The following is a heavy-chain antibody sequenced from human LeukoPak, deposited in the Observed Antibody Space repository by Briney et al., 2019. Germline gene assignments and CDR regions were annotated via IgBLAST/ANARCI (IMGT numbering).Heavy chain of an antibody. D-gene: IGHD6-19*01. V-gene: IGHV3-30-3*01. CDR2: ISNDGSNK. CDR3: ARDLGLGRGWYGGDY. CDR1: GFTFSNYA. Sequence: AGSLRLSCAASGFTFSNYAMHWVRQAPGKGLEWLAIISNDGSNKYYADSVKRRFTLSRDNSKYTVYLQMNSLRGEDTAVYYCARDLGLGRGWYGGDYWGQGTLVTVSS. J-gene: IGHJ4*02.